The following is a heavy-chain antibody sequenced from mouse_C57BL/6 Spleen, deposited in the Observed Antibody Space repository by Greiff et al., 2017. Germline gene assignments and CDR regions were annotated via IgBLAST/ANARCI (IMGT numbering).Heavy chain of an antibody. Sequence: QVQLQQSGPELVKPGASVKISCKASGYAFSSSWMNWVKQRPGTGLEWIGRIYPGDGDTNYNGKFKGKATLTADKSSSTAYMQLSSLTSEDSAVYFCARDRAMDYWGQGTSVTVSS. V-gene: IGHV1-82*01. CDR3: ARDRAMDY. CDR1: GYAFSSSW. J-gene: IGHJ4*01. CDR2: IYPGDGDT.